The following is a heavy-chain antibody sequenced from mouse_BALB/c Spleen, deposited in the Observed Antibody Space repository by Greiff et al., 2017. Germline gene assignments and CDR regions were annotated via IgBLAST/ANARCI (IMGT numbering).Heavy chain of an antibody. CDR1: GFNIKDYY. D-gene: IGHD2-2*01. Sequence: EVQLQQSGAELVRSGASVKLSCTASGFNIKDYYMHWVKQRPEQGLEWIGWIDPENGDTEYAPKFQGKATMTADTSSNTAYLQLSSLTSEDAAVYYCSDNGYDGWYFDDWGAGTTVTVSS. V-gene: IGHV14-4*02. J-gene: IGHJ1*01. CDR3: SDNGYDGWYFDD. CDR2: IDPENGDT.